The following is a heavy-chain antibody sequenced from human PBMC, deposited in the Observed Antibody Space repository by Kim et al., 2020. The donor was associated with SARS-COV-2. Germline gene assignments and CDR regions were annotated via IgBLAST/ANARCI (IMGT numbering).Heavy chain of an antibody. D-gene: IGHD5-18*01. CDR1: GFSLSTSGMC. Sequence: SGPTLVNPTQTLTLTCTFSGFSLSTSGMCGSWIRQPPGKALEWLARIDWDDDKYYSTSLKTRLTISKDNSKNQVGLTMTNMDPVDKATYYCERMMSHSYVKCYYYGMDVWGEGTTVTVSS. CDR2: IDWDDDK. J-gene: IGHJ6*04. CDR3: ERMMSHSYVKCYYYGMDV. V-gene: IGHV2-70*11.